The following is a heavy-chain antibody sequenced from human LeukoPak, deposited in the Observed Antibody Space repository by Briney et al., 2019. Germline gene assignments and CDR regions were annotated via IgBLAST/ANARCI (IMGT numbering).Heavy chain of an antibody. D-gene: IGHD4-17*01. CDR2: ISYVGSNK. J-gene: IGHJ4*02. CDR1: GFTFDDYA. Sequence: GGSLRLFCAASGFTFDDYAMHWVRQAPGKGLEWVAVISYVGSNKYYADSVKGRFTISRDNSKNTLYLQMNSLRAEDTALYHCARAPYGDSNPYYWGQGTLVTVSS. CDR3: ARAPYGDSNPYY. V-gene: IGHV3-30*03.